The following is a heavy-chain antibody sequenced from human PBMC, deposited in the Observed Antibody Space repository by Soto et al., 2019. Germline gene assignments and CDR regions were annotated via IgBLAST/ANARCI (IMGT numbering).Heavy chain of an antibody. CDR2: ITSSSTYM. J-gene: IGHJ4*02. CDR3: ARVGMASGNGYGSGSYDI. Sequence: EVQLVESGGGLVKPGGSLRLSCAASGSTFSSYDMNWVRQAPGKGLEWVSSITSSSTYMNYADSVKGRFTTSRDNAGNALYLQMNSLRAEDTAVYYCARVGMASGNGYGSGSYDIWGQGTLITVAS. CDR1: GSTFSSYD. D-gene: IGHD3-10*01. V-gene: IGHV3-21*02.